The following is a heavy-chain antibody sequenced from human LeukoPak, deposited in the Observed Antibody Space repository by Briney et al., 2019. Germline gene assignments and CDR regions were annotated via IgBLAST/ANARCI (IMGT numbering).Heavy chain of an antibody. V-gene: IGHV3-30*04. CDR1: GFTFNKYT. CDR3: ARDNWGGAFDI. D-gene: IGHD7-27*01. Sequence: PGGSRRLSCAASGFTFNKYTMHCVRQAPGKGLEWVGVVLYDGSKKNNADSVKGRFTISRDNSKNMMYVQMNSLRAEDTALYYCARDNWGGAFDIWGQGTMVTVSS. CDR2: VLYDGSKK. J-gene: IGHJ3*02.